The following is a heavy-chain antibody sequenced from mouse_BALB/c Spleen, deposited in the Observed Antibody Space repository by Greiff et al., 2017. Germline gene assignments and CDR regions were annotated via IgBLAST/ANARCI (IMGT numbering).Heavy chain of an antibody. V-gene: IGHV14-4*02. J-gene: IGHJ2*01. Sequence: VQLQQSGAELVRSGASVKLSCTASGFNIKDYYMHWVKQRPEQGLEWIGWIDPENGDTEYAPKFQGKATMTADTSSNTAYLQLSSLTSEDTAVYYCNSYAPGLDYRGQGNTPTVPS. D-gene: IGHD3-1*01. CDR3: NSYAPGLDY. CDR2: IDPENGDT. CDR1: GFNIKDYY.